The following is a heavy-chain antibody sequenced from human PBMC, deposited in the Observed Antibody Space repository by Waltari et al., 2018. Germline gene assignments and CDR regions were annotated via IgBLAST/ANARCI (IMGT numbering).Heavy chain of an antibody. V-gene: IGHV4-34*01. CDR1: GASLRDYY. CDR3: TRGGNYDFWSHRPFVDP. Sequence: QVQLQQWGAGLLGPSETLSLTCAVYGASLRDYYWGRVRQPPGKGLEWIGQIRHPGSTNYNPSLKSRVTISIDTPRSQFSLRLSSVTAADTALYFCTRGGNYDFWSHRPFVDPWGQGTLVTVSS. J-gene: IGHJ5*02. D-gene: IGHD3-3*01. CDR2: IRHPGST.